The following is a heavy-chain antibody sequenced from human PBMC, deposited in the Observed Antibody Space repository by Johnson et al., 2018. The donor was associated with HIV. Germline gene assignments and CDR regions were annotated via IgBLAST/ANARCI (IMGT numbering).Heavy chain of an antibody. CDR3: AGESPYYYDSSGRQQDAFDI. J-gene: IGHJ3*02. D-gene: IGHD3-22*01. CDR1: GFTVSSNY. V-gene: IGHV3-66*01. CDR2: IHSGGST. Sequence: VQQVESGGGLVQPGGSLRLSCAASGFTVSSNYMSWVRQAPGKGLEWVSVIHSGGSTYYADSVKGRFTISRDNAKNSVYLQMNTLRVEDTALYYCAGESPYYYDSSGRQQDAFDIWGQGTVVTVSS.